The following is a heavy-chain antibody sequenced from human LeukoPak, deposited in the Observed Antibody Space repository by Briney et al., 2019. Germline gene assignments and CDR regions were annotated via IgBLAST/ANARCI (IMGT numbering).Heavy chain of an antibody. D-gene: IGHD3-22*01. CDR3: ARVATMIVVYPDAFDI. J-gene: IGHJ3*02. V-gene: IGHV1-69*13. CDR2: IIPIFGTA. Sequence: ASVKVSCKASGDTFSSYAISWVRQAPGQGLEWMGGIIPIFGTANYAQKFQGRVTITADESTSTAYMELSSLRSEDTAVYYCARVATMIVVYPDAFDIWGQGTMVTVSS. CDR1: GDTFSSYA.